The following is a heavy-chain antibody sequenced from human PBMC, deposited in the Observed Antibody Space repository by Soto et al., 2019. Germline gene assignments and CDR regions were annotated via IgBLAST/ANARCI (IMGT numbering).Heavy chain of an antibody. D-gene: IGHD3-3*01. CDR2: VISSSSYI. Sequence: GSLRLACAASGXTFRSYSMNWVRQAPGKGLELVSSVISSSSYIYYADSVKGRFTISRDNSKNSLYLQMNSLRADETPVYHCARTYYAFWSGHNWFDPWGKGTLVTVPP. CDR1: GXTFRSYS. J-gene: IGHJ5*02. CDR3: ARTYYAFWSGHNWFDP. V-gene: IGHV3-21*01.